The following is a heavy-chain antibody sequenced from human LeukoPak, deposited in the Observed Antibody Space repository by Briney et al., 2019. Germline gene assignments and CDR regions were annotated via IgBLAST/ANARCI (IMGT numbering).Heavy chain of an antibody. CDR3: AKKDFWSGYYGSS. CDR2: IRYDGSNK. D-gene: IGHD3-3*01. V-gene: IGHV3-30*02. Sequence: QTGGSLRLSCAASGFTFSSYSMHWVRQAPGKGLEWVAFIRYDGSNKYYADSVKGRFTISRDNSKNTLYLQMNSLRAEDTAVYYCAKKDFWSGYYGSSWGHGTLVTVSS. CDR1: GFTFSSYS. J-gene: IGHJ5*01.